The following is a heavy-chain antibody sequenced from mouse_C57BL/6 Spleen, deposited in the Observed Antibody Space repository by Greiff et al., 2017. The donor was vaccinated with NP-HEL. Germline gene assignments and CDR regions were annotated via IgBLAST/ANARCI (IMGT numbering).Heavy chain of an antibody. CDR3: ARAYYGNYERMDY. Sequence: QVQLQQPGAELVRPGTSVKLSCKASGYTFTSYWMHWVKQRPGQGLEWIGVIDPSDSYTNYNQKFKGKATLTVDTSSSTAYMQLSSLTSEDSAVYYCARAYYGNYERMDYWGQGTSVTVSS. CDR2: IDPSDSYT. V-gene: IGHV1-59*01. J-gene: IGHJ4*01. D-gene: IGHD2-10*01. CDR1: GYTFTSYW.